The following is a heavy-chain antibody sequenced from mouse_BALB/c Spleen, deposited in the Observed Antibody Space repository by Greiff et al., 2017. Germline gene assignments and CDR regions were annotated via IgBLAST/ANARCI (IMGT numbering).Heavy chain of an antibody. CDR3: ARDDYYGNYGDAMDY. CDR2: ISSGGSYT. V-gene: IGHV5-9-4*01. CDR1: GFTFSSYA. Sequence: VQLKESGGGLVKPGGSLKLSCAASGFTFSSYAMSWVRQSPEKRLEWVAEISSGGSYTYYPDTVTGRFTISRDNAKNTLYLEMSSLRSEDTAMYYCARDDYYGNYGDAMDYGGQGTSVTVSS. J-gene: IGHJ4*01. D-gene: IGHD2-1*01.